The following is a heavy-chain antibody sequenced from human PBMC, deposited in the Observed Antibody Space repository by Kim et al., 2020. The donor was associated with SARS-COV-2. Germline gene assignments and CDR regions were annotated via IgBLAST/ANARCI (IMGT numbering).Heavy chain of an antibody. D-gene: IGHD3-10*01. V-gene: IGHV4-39*01. CDR1: GGSISSSSYY. J-gene: IGHJ4*02. CDR2: IYYSGST. CDR3: ASPHYGSGSFLGY. Sequence: SETLSLTCTVSGGSISSSSYYWGWIRQPPGKGLEWIGSIYYSGSTYYNPSLKSRVTISVDTSKNQFSLKLSSVTAADTAVYYCASPHYGSGSFLGYWGQGTLVTVSS.